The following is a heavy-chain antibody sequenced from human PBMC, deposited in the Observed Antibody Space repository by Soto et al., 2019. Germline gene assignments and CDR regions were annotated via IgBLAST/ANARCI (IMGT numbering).Heavy chain of an antibody. V-gene: IGHV6-1*01. J-gene: IGHJ6*02. CDR1: GDSVSSNSAA. Sequence: SQTLSLTCAISGDSVSSNSAAWNWIRQSPSRGLEWLGRTYYRSKWYNDYAVSVKSRITINPDTSKNQFSLQLNSVTPEDTAVYYCARAGATPYGSGWHRALYYYYYGMDVWGQGTTVTVSS. CDR3: ARAGATPYGSGWHRALYYYYYGMDV. D-gene: IGHD6-19*01. CDR2: TYYRSKWYN.